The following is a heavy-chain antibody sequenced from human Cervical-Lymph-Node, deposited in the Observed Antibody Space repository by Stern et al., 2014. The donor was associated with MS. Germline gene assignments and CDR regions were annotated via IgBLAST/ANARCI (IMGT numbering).Heavy chain of an antibody. CDR3: VRGGSVDYTQYGMDV. Sequence: QMQLVQSGPEVRKPGTSVKVSCEASGFTFRDSAMQWVRQARGQGPEWIGWIGVASGNTNYAQKFQERVTITRDTSISTVYMELRSLRSEDTAVYYCVRGGSVDYTQYGMDVWGQGTTVTVPS. CDR1: GFTFRDSA. D-gene: IGHD2-15*01. V-gene: IGHV1-58*02. J-gene: IGHJ6*02. CDR2: IGVASGNT.